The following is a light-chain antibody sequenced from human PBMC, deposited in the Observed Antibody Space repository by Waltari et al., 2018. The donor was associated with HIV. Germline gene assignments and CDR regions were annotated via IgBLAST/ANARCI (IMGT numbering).Light chain of an antibody. CDR3: CSYAGNNTLV. V-gene: IGLV2-23*01. J-gene: IGLJ3*02. Sequence: QSALTQPASVSGSPGQSTTISCTGTSSDVGRYKFVSWYQQHPGKAPKFMIYEGTKRPSGVSNRFSGSKSGNTASLTISGLQAEDEADYHCCSYAGNNTLVFGGGTKLTVI. CDR2: EGT. CDR1: SSDVGRYKF.